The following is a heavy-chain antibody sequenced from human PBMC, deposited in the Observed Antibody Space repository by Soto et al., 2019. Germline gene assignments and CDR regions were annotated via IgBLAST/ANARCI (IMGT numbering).Heavy chain of an antibody. D-gene: IGHD3-16*01. CDR1: GFTFSSYS. Sequence: GGSLRLSCAASGFTFSSYSMTWVRQAPGKGLEWVSSISGSGISTYYADSVKGRFTISRDNSKNTLNLQMNSLRADDAAVYYCAKSAGSNAYYPNDYWGQGALVTVSS. CDR2: ISGSGIST. V-gene: IGHV3-23*01. CDR3: AKSAGSNAYYPNDY. J-gene: IGHJ4*02.